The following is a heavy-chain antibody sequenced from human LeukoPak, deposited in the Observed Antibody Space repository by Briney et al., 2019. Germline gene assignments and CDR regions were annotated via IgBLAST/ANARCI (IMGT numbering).Heavy chain of an antibody. V-gene: IGHV3-66*01. Sequence: GGSMRLSCVASRFTVSNNHMNWVRQAPGKGLEWVSVIYNGDNTYYADSVQGRFTISKDNSKNTLYLQMNSLRPEDTAVYFCARASRWLAFDNWGQGTLVTLYS. CDR2: IYNGDNT. J-gene: IGHJ4*02. D-gene: IGHD6-19*01. CDR1: RFTVSNNH. CDR3: ARASRWLAFDN.